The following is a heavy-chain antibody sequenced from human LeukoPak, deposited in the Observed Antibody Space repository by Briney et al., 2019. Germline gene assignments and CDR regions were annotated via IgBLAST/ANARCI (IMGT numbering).Heavy chain of an antibody. V-gene: IGHV1-2*06. J-gene: IGHJ3*02. Sequence: GASVKVSCKASGYTFTSYYMHWVRQAPGQGLEWMGRINPNSGGTNYAQKFQGRVTMTRDTSISTAYMELSRLRSDDTAVYYCARDFRDPNDAFDIWAKGQWSPSLQ. CDR1: GYTFTSYY. CDR2: INPNSGGT. CDR3: ARDFRDPNDAFDI.